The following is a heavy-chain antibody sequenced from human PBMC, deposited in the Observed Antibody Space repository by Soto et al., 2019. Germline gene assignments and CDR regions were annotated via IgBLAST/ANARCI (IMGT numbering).Heavy chain of an antibody. CDR2: TYHTGST. Sequence: QVQLQESGPGLVKPSQTLSLTCTVSGGSISVGVYYWNWIRQLPGKGPEWIGYTYHTGSTYYNPSLESRVTISVDPSKNQFSPRLSSVTAADTAVYYCARIGNPDASLYFDYWGQGTLATVSS. D-gene: IGHD2-2*01. V-gene: IGHV4-31*03. CDR3: ARIGNPDASLYFDY. CDR1: GGSISVGVYY. J-gene: IGHJ4*02.